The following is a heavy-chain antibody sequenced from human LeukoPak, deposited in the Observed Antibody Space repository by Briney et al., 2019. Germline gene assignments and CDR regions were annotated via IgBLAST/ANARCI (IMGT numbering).Heavy chain of an antibody. Sequence: PGGSLRLSCAASGFTFSNYGMSWVRQAPGKGLEWVSAISGSGGTTYYADSVKGRFTISRDNSKNTLYLQMNSLRAEDTAVYYCAKDREVVVAAHYGVDYWGQGTLVTVSS. V-gene: IGHV3-23*01. J-gene: IGHJ4*02. CDR3: AKDREVVVAAHYGVDY. D-gene: IGHD2-15*01. CDR1: GFTFSNYG. CDR2: ISGSGGTT.